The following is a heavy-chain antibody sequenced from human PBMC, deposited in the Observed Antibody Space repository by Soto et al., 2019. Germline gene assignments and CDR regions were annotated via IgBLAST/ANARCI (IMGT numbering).Heavy chain of an antibody. J-gene: IGHJ4*02. CDR1: GGPITSYW. V-gene: IGHV4-59*12. CDR2: VSYSGSP. D-gene: IGHD3-10*01. Sequence: SETLSLTCTVSGGPITSYWWSWIRQPPGKGLEWIGYVSYSGSPNYNPPLKSRVTISVDTSKSQYSLRLSSVTAADTAVYYCAREFGYYFDYWGQGTLVTVSS. CDR3: AREFGYYFDY.